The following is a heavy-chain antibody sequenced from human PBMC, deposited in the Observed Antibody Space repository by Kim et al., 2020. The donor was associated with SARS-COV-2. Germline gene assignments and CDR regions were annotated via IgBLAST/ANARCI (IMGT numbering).Heavy chain of an antibody. CDR1: GGSFSGYY. CDR3: ARGRFYDFWSGQPRYYYYMDV. J-gene: IGHJ6*03. CDR2: INHSGST. Sequence: SETLSLTCAVYGGSFSGYYWSWIRQPPGKGLEWIGEINHSGSTNYNPSLKSRVTISVDTSKNQFSLKLSSVTAADTAVYYCARGRFYDFWSGQPRYYYYMDVWGKGTTVTVSS. V-gene: IGHV4-34*01. D-gene: IGHD3-3*01.